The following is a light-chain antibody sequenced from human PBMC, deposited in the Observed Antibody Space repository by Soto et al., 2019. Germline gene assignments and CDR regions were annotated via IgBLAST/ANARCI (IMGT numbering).Light chain of an antibody. CDR1: SSDVGSYNL. J-gene: IGLJ3*02. CDR3: CSYAGSSTFEV. V-gene: IGLV2-23*03. Sequence: QSALTQPASVSGSPGQSLTISCTGTSSDVGSYNLASWYQQHPGKAPKLMIYESSKRPSGVSNRFSGSKSGNTASLTISGLQAEDEADYYCCSYAGSSTFEVFGGGTKLTVL. CDR2: ESS.